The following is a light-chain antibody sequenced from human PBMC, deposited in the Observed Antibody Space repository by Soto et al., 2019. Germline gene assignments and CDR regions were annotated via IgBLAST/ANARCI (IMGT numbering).Light chain of an antibody. J-gene: IGKJ1*01. V-gene: IGKV3-20*01. Sequence: VLTQSPGALSLSPGERATLSCRASQSVSSSYLAWYQQKPGQAPRLLIYGASSRATGIPDRFSGSGSGTDFTLTISRLEPEDFAVYYCHQYGGSPRTLGQGTK. CDR1: QSVSSSY. CDR3: HQYGGSPRT. CDR2: GAS.